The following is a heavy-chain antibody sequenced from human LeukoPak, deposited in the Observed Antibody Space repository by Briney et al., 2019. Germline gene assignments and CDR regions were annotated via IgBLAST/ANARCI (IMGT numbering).Heavy chain of an antibody. Sequence: SGPLSLTCTVSGGSISSYYWSWIRQPPGKGLEWIGYIYYSGSTNYNHSLKSRVTISVDTSKNQFSLKLSSVTAADTAVYYCAREMYYYDSSGYYPSDYYGMDVWGQGTTVTVSS. J-gene: IGHJ6*02. D-gene: IGHD3-22*01. CDR1: GGSISSYY. CDR3: AREMYYYDSSGYYPSDYYGMDV. CDR2: IYYSGST. V-gene: IGHV4-59*01.